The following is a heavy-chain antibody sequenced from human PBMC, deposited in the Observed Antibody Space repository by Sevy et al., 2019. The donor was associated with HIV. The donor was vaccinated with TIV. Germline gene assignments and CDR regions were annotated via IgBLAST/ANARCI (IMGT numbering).Heavy chain of an antibody. J-gene: IGHJ3*02. Sequence: GGSLRLSCAASGFTFSSYEMNWVRQAPGKGLEWVSYISSSGSTIYYADSVKGRFTISRDNAKNSLYLQMNSLRAEDTAVYYCAREGYYSSSRAFDIWGQGTMVTVSS. CDR2: ISSSGSTI. CDR1: GFTFSSYE. V-gene: IGHV3-48*03. D-gene: IGHD3-22*01. CDR3: AREGYYSSSRAFDI.